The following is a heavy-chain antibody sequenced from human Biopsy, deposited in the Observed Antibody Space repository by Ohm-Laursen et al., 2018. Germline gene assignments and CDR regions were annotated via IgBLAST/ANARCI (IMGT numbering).Heavy chain of an antibody. Sequence: VASVNVFCTVSGYTFTGYYMHWVRQAPGQGLVWMGWINPNSGGTNYAQKFQGRVTMTRDTSISTAYMELSRLTSDDKSVLYRARELGDFWGGRQFDFWGQGTLVTVSS. CDR2: INPNSGGT. CDR1: GYTFTGYY. CDR3: ARELGDFWGGRQFDF. V-gene: IGHV1-2*02. D-gene: IGHD3-3*01. J-gene: IGHJ5*01.